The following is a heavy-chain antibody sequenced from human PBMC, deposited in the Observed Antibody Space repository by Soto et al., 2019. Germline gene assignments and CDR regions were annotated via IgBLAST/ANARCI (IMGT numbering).Heavy chain of an antibody. CDR2: IIPIFGTA. Sequence: QVQLVQSGAEVKKPGSSVKVSCKASGGTFSSYAISWVRQAPGQGLEWMGGIIPIFGTANYAQKFQGRVTITADEFTSTAYMELSSLRSEDTAVYYCARGVVPASIDYYYYGMDVWGQGTTVTVSS. J-gene: IGHJ6*02. V-gene: IGHV1-69*01. CDR3: ARGVVPASIDYYYYGMDV. D-gene: IGHD2-2*01. CDR1: GGTFSSYA.